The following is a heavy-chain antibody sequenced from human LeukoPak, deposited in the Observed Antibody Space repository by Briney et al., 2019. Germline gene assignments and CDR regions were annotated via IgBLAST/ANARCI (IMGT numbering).Heavy chain of an antibody. CDR1: GFSITTGYY. Sequence: PSETLSLTCTVSGFSITTGYYWAWIRQSPGQGLEWIGKIYHSGSSYYNPSFKSRVTISVDTSKNQFSLRVTSVTGADTAVYFCARDLAVAGKAFDFWGQGIPVTISS. J-gene: IGHJ4*02. D-gene: IGHD6-19*01. CDR3: ARDLAVAGKAFDF. CDR2: IYHSGSS. V-gene: IGHV4-38-2*02.